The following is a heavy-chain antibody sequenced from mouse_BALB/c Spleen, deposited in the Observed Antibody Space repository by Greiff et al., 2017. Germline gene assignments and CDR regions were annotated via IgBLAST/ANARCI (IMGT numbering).Heavy chain of an antibody. V-gene: IGHV5-17*02. CDR2: ISSGSSTI. D-gene: IGHD2-4*01. Sequence: EVMLVESGGGLVQPGGSRKLSCAASGFTFSSFGMHWVRQAPEKGLEWVAYISSGSSTIYYADTVKGRFTISRDNPKNTLFLQMTSLRSEDTAMYYCARGDYDGEAWFAYWGQGTLVTVSA. J-gene: IGHJ3*01. CDR3: ARGDYDGEAWFAY. CDR1: GFTFSSFG.